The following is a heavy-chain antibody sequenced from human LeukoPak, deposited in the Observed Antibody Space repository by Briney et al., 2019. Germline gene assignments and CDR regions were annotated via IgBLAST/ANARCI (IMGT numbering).Heavy chain of an antibody. Sequence: SETLSLTCTVSGASISSSYWSWIRQPAGKGLEWIGRIYTSGSNNYNTSIKGRVTMSMDTSKKQFSLRLSSVTAADTAVYYCARDYYDFWNYYYMDVWGKGTTVTVSS. J-gene: IGHJ6*03. D-gene: IGHD3-3*01. CDR1: GASISSSY. V-gene: IGHV4-4*07. CDR2: IYTSGSN. CDR3: ARDYYDFWNYYYMDV.